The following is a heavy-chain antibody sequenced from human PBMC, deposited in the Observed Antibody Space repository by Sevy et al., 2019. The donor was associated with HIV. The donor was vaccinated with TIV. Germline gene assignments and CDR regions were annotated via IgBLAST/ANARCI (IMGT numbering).Heavy chain of an antibody. Sequence: GGSLRLSCAASGFTFSSYAMSWVRQAPGKGLEWVSAISGSGGSTYYADSVKDRFTISRDNSKNTLYLQMNSLRAEDTAVYYCAKLGKRRYYGSGSYYTGNWFDPWGQGTLVTVSS. V-gene: IGHV3-23*01. J-gene: IGHJ5*02. CDR1: GFTFSSYA. CDR3: AKLGKRRYYGSGSYYTGNWFDP. CDR2: ISGSGGST. D-gene: IGHD3-10*01.